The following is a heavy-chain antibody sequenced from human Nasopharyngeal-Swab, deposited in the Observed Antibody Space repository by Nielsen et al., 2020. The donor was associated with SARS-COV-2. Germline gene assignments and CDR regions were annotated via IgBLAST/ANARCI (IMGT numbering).Heavy chain of an antibody. Sequence: SETLSLTCTVSGGSISSYYWSWIRQPPGKGLEWIGYIYHSGSTNYNPSLKSRVTISVDTSKNQFSLKLSSVTAADTAVYYCARHPNWGSKGDWFDPWGQGTLVTVSS. CDR3: ARHPNWGSKGDWFDP. D-gene: IGHD7-27*01. J-gene: IGHJ5*02. CDR1: GGSISSYY. CDR2: IYHSGST. V-gene: IGHV4-59*08.